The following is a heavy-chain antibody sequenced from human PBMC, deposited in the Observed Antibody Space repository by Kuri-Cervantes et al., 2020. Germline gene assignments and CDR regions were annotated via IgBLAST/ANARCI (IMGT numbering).Heavy chain of an antibody. CDR3: ARDKGIYDPSGVRGYYFDY. CDR2: ISNSGTTI. V-gene: IGHV3-11*01. Sequence: GESLKISCAASGFTFSDYYMSWIRQAPGKGLEWISYISNSGTTIYYAADSVKGRFTLSRDNAENPLYLQMNSLRAEDTAVYYCARDKGIYDPSGVRGYYFDYWGQGTLVTVSS. J-gene: IGHJ4*02. CDR1: GFTFSDYY. D-gene: IGHD3-22*01.